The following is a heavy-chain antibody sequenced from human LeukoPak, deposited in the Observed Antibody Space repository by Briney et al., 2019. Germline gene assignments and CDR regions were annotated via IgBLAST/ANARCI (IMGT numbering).Heavy chain of an antibody. J-gene: IGHJ6*02. CDR2: IIPVHGKP. CDR3: AREGRITTPGTIYFYFGLDL. V-gene: IGHV1-69*11. CDR1: GYTFTSYG. Sequence: SVKVSCKASGYTFTSYGINWVRQAPGQGLEWMGKIIPVHGKPNYAQQFQGRVTITADESTSTAYLELSSLKSEDTAVYYCAREGRITTPGTIYFYFGLDLRGQGTTVIVSS. D-gene: IGHD6-13*01.